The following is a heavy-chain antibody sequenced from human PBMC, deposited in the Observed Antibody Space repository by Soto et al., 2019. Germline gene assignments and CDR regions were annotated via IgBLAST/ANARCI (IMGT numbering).Heavy chain of an antibody. CDR2: ISGSGGST. V-gene: IGHV3-23*01. J-gene: IGHJ5*02. Sequence: GRALRLSCAASVLTFSIYAMSWVRQAPGKGLEWVSAISGSGGSTYYADSVKGRFTISRDNSKNTLYLQMNSLRAEDTAVYYCATGIGILQTWGPGTMVTVSS. CDR1: VLTFSIYA. CDR3: ATGIGILQT. D-gene: IGHD1-26*01.